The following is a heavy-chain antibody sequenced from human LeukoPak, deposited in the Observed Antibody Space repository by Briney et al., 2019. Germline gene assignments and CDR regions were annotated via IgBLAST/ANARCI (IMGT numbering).Heavy chain of an antibody. Sequence: GGSLRLSCAASGLTFNSYSMHWVRRAPGKGLEWVAVISSDASITYYADSVKGRFTVSRDNSKDALYLQMNSLRGEDTAVYYCAKERQEGATPFDYWGQGSLVTVSS. CDR3: AKERQEGATPFDY. V-gene: IGHV3-30*04. CDR2: ISSDASIT. J-gene: IGHJ4*02. CDR1: GLTFNSYS. D-gene: IGHD1-26*01.